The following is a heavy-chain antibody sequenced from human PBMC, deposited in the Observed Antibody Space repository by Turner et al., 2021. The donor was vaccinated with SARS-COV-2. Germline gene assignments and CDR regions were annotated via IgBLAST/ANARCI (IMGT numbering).Heavy chain of an antibody. J-gene: IGHJ5*01. D-gene: IGHD1-7*01. Sequence: EVQLVASGGGLVQPGGSLRLSWVGSGFTFSRYWMGWVRQAPGKGLEWVANIKEDGTSKYYVDSVKGRFTTSRDNAENSVYLEMNSLRVEDTAVYDCARHGSWNYDSWGQGTLVTVSS. CDR1: GFTFSRYW. V-gene: IGHV3-7*01. CDR3: ARHGSWNYDS. CDR2: IKEDGTSK.